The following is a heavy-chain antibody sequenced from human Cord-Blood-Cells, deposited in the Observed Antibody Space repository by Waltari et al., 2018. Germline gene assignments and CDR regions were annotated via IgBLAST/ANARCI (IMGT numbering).Heavy chain of an antibody. V-gene: IGHV4-38-2*01. J-gene: IGHJ4*02. Sequence: QVPLQEPGPGLVKPSETLSLPFAVSDYSISRGHDWGWFRQPPGKGLEWIGSIYHSGSTYYNPSLKSRVTISVDTSKNQFSLKLSSVTAADTAVYYCARLWLRYFDYWGQGTLVTVSS. D-gene: IGHD5-12*01. CDR2: IYHSGST. CDR1: DYSISRGHD. CDR3: ARLWLRYFDY.